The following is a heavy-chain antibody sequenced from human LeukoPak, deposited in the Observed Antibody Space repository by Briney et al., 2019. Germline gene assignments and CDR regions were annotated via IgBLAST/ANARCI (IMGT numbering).Heavy chain of an antibody. CDR3: ADGDPQGPFDP. J-gene: IGHJ5*02. CDR1: GGTFSSYG. Sequence: ASVKVSCKASGGTFSSYGISWVRQAPGQGLEWMGWISAYNGNTNYAQKLQGRVTMTTDTSTSTAYMELRSLRSDDTAVYYCADGDPQGPFDPWGQGTLVTVSS. V-gene: IGHV1-18*01. CDR2: ISAYNGNT.